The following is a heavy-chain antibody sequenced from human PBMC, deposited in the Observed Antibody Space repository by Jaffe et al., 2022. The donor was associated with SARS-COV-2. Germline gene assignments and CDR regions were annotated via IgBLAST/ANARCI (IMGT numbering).Heavy chain of an antibody. J-gene: IGHJ4*02. D-gene: IGHD3-22*01. CDR1: GFTFSSYE. CDR2: ISSSGSTI. V-gene: IGHV3-48*03. Sequence: EVQLVESGGGLVQPGGSLRLSCAASGFTFSSYEMNWVRQAPGKGLEWVSYISSSGSTIYYADSVKGRFTISRDNAKNSLYLQMNSLRAEDTAVYYCARIFIYYYYDSSLDFDYWGQGTLVTVSS. CDR3: ARIFIYYYYDSSLDFDY.